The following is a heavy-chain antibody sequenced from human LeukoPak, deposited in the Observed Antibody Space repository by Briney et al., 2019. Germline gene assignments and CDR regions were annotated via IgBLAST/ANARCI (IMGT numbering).Heavy chain of an antibody. CDR3: AKTHGSGWNFDY. CDR1: GFTFSGYA. J-gene: IGHJ4*02. V-gene: IGHV3-23*01. Sequence: SGGSLRLSCAASGFTFSGYAMSWVRQPPGKGLEWVSVIRGTGGSTYYADSVKGRFTISRDNSKNTLYLQMNSLRAGDTAVYYCAKTHGSGWNFDYWGQGTLVTVSS. CDR2: IRGTGGST. D-gene: IGHD6-19*01.